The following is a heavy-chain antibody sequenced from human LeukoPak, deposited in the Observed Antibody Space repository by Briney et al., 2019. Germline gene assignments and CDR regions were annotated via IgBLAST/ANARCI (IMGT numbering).Heavy chain of an antibody. D-gene: IGHD3-16*02. V-gene: IGHV4-61*02. J-gene: IGHJ3*02. CDR3: ARCAWPLHAFDI. CDR2: IYTSGST. Sequence: SQTLSLTCTVSGGSISSGSYYWSWIRQPAGKGLEWIGRIYTSGSTNYNPSLKSRVTIPVDTSENQFSLKLSSVTAADTAVYYCARCAWPLHAFDIWGQGTMVTVSS. CDR1: GGSISSGSYY.